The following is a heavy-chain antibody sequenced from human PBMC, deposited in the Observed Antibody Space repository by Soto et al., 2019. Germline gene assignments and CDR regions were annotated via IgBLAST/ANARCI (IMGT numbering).Heavy chain of an antibody. Sequence: EVQLVESGGGLVQPGGSLRLSCAASGFTFSSYSMNWVRQAPGKGLEWVSYISSSSSTIYYADSVKGRFTISRDNAKNSLYLQMNSLRDEDTAVYYCARDPTTSEIFGVVIEDYWGQGTLVTVSS. CDR3: ARDPTTSEIFGVVIEDY. D-gene: IGHD3-3*01. V-gene: IGHV3-48*02. CDR1: GFTFSSYS. CDR2: ISSSSSTI. J-gene: IGHJ4*02.